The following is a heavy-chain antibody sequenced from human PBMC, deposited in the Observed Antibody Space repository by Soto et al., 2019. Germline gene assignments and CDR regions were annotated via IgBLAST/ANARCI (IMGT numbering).Heavy chain of an antibody. CDR2: IYYSGST. J-gene: IGHJ4*02. D-gene: IGHD5-12*01. CDR3: ARHFLFVSSGYDPRTHFDY. CDR1: GGSISSYY. Sequence: SETLSLTCTVSGGSISSYYWSWIRQPPGKGLEWIGYIYYSGSTNYNPSLKSRVTISVDTSKNQFSLKLSSVTAADTAVYYCARHFLFVSSGYDPRTHFDYWGQGTLVTVSS. V-gene: IGHV4-59*08.